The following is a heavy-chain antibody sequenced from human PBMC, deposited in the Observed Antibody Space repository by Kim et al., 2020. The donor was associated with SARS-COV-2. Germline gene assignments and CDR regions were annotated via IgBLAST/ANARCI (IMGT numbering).Heavy chain of an antibody. CDR1: GGSISSSNCF. D-gene: IGHD1-26*01. CDR2: IYSSGTT. Sequence: SETLSLTCTVSGGSISSSNCFWGWVRQPPGKGLEWIGFIYSSGTTYYNPSLESRLTISADTSRNHFSLKLSSVTASDTAVYYCARLRLYNGVEHYMDYWGQGTPVAVSS. V-gene: IGHV4-39*01. CDR3: ARLRLYNGVEHYMDY. J-gene: IGHJ4*02.